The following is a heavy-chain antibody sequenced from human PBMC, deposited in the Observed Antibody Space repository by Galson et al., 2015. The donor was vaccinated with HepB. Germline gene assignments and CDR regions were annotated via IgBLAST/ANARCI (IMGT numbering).Heavy chain of an antibody. CDR1: GFTFSSYA. J-gene: IGHJ3*02. CDR2: ISYDGSNK. D-gene: IGHD3-22*01. CDR3: ARDPESSGYYLNAFDI. V-gene: IGHV3-30*04. Sequence: SLRLSCAASGFTFSSYAMHWVRQAPGKGLEWVAVISYDGSNKYYADSVKGRFTISRDNSKNTLYLQMNSLRAEDTAVYYCARDPESSGYYLNAFDIWGQGTMVTVSS.